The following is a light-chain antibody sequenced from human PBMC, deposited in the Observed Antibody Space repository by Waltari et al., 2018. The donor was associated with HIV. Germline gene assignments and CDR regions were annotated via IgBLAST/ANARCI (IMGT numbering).Light chain of an antibody. J-gene: IGKJ5*01. V-gene: IGKV1-5*03. CDR1: QGISNW. CDR2: KAS. CDR3: QQYNSDPS. Sequence: DIHMTQSPSTLSAFVGDRVTITCRASQGISNWLAWYRQKPGKAPKLLIHKASVLENGVSSRFSGSRFGTDFTLIIDSLEPDDFATYYCQQYNSDPSFGQGTRLEMK.